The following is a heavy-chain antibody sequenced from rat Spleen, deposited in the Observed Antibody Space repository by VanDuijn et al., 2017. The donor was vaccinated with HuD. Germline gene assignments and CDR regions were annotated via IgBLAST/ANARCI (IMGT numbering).Heavy chain of an antibody. V-gene: IGHV3-3*01. CDR1: GYSITSSYR. CDR2: INSAGST. Sequence: EVQLQESGPGLVKPSQSLSLTCSVTGYSITSSYRWNWIRKFPGNKLEWMGYINSAGSTNYNPSLKSRISITRDTSKNQFFLQVNSVTTEDTATYYCASRGPPDDYWGQGVMVTVSS. CDR3: ASRGPPDDY. D-gene: IGHD3-1*01. J-gene: IGHJ2*01.